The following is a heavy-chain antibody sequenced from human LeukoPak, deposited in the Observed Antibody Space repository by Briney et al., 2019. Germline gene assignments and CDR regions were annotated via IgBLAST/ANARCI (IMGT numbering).Heavy chain of an antibody. Sequence: ASVKVSCKASGYTFTSYGIIWVRQAPGQGLEWMGWISAYNGNTNYAQKLQGRVTMTTDTSTSTAYIELRSLRSDDTALYYCARQNSYSSSWSFFDYWGQGTLVTVSS. CDR2: ISAYNGNT. CDR1: GYTFTSYG. CDR3: ARQNSYSSSWSFFDY. V-gene: IGHV1-18*01. D-gene: IGHD6-13*01. J-gene: IGHJ4*02.